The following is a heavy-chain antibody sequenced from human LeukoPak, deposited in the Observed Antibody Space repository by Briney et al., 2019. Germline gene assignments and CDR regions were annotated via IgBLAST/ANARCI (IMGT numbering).Heavy chain of an antibody. CDR1: GYTFTSYG. CDR2: ISAYNGNT. CDR3: ARANRIAGNAFDI. Sequence: ASVKVSCKASGYTFTSYGISWVRQAPEQGLEWMGWISAYNGNTNYAQKLQGRVTMTTDTSTSTAYMELRSLRCDDTAVYYCARANRIAGNAFDIWGQGTMVTVSS. J-gene: IGHJ3*02. D-gene: IGHD6-13*01. V-gene: IGHV1-18*01.